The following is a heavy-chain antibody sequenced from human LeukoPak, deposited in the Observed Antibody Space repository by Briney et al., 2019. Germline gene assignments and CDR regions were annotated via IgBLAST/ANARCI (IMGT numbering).Heavy chain of an antibody. J-gene: IGHJ6*02. CDR3: ARDLREGNTYYYGLDV. D-gene: IGHD1/OR15-1a*01. V-gene: IGHV3-7*01. CDR2: IKQHGSEK. CDR1: GFTFSSYW. Sequence: PGGSLRLSCISSGFTFSSYWMNWVRQAPGKGLEWVANIKQHGSEKYYADSVKGRFTISRDNAKNSLYLQMNSLRAEDTAVYYCARDLREGNTYYYGLDVWGQGTTVTVSS.